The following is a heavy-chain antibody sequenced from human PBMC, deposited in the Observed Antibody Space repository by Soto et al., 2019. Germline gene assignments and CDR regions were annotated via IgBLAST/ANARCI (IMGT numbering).Heavy chain of an antibody. J-gene: IGHJ4*02. CDR2: IGTAGDT. CDR1: ACTFSSYD. CDR3: TRGAAGFDY. D-gene: IGHD6-13*01. Sequence: GWARRLSWAASACTFSSYDFHGGRQATGKGLEWVSGIGTAGDTYYAGSVKGRFTISRENAKNSLYLQMNSLRAGDTAVYYCTRGAAGFDYWGQGT. V-gene: IGHV3-13*01.